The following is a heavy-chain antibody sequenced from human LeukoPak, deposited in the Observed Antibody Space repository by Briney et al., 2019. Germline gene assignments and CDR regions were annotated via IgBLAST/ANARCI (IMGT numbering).Heavy chain of an antibody. V-gene: IGHV1-2*02. CDR2: INPNSGGT. J-gene: IGHJ4*02. D-gene: IGHD6-6*01. CDR3: ARDLGIAARTTGY. CDR1: GYTFISYD. Sequence: ASVKVSCKASGYTFISYDINWVRQAPGQGLEWMGWINPNSGGTNYAQKFQGRVTMTRDTSISTAYMELSRLRSDDTAVYYCARDLGIAARTTGYWGQGTLVTVSS.